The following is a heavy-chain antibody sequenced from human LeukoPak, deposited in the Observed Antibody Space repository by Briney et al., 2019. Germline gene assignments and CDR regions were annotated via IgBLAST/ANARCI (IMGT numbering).Heavy chain of an antibody. V-gene: IGHV4-30-4*08. CDR1: GGSISSGAYY. CDR3: ARVGGRQLLSGSADY. D-gene: IGHD2-2*01. Sequence: PSETLSLTCTVSGGSISSGAYYWGWIRQPPGKGLEWIGYIYYSGSTYYNPSLKSRVTISVDTSKNQFSLKLSSVTAADTAVYYCARVGGRQLLSGSADYWGQGTLVTVSS. J-gene: IGHJ4*02. CDR2: IYYSGST.